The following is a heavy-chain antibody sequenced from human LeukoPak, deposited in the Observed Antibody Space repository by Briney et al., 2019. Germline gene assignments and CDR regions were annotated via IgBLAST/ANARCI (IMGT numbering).Heavy chain of an antibody. CDR1: GGSFGDYY. Sequence: SETLSLTCGVNGGSFGDYYWSWIRQPPGKGLEWIGEVDHSGTTNYNPSLKGRATILIHTSKSQFSLKVNSVTAADTAVYYCARGGSTWYIDTWGQGTLVTVSP. D-gene: IGHD6-13*01. CDR2: VDHSGTT. CDR3: ARGGSTWYIDT. V-gene: IGHV4-34*01. J-gene: IGHJ4*02.